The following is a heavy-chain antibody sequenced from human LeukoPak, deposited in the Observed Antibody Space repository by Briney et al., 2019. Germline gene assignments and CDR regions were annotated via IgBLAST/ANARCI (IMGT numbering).Heavy chain of an antibody. CDR1: GGSISSYY. Sequence: PSETLSLTCSVSGGSISSYYWSWIRQPPGKGLEWIGYIYYSGSTNYNPSLKSRVTISVDTSKNQFSLKLSSVTAADTAVYYCARVAQVSRDQLLFYYFDYWGQGTLVTVSS. CDR3: ARVAQVSRDQLLFYYFDY. J-gene: IGHJ4*02. D-gene: IGHD2-2*01. V-gene: IGHV4-59*01. CDR2: IYYSGST.